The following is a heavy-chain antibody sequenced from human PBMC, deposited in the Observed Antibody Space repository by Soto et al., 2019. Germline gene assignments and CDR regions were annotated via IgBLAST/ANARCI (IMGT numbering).Heavy chain of an antibody. J-gene: IGHJ4*02. V-gene: IGHV3-30-3*01. Sequence: LRLSCAAYGFSFHTFSMHWVRQAPGKGLEWVAVISNDGANKYYAESVKGRFTISRDNSKNTLYLLMNSPKTEDTAVYDCARRQWSYFDYWGQGTLVTVSS. CDR2: ISNDGANK. CDR3: ARRQWSYFDY. D-gene: IGHD2-15*01. CDR1: GFSFHTFS.